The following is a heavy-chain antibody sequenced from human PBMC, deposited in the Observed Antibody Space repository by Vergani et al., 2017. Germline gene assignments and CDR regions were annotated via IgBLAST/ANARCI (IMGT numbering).Heavy chain of an antibody. CDR2: ISWNSGSI. J-gene: IGHJ6*02. CDR1: GFTFDDYA. CDR3: AKDSHGRYYYGMDV. Sequence: EVQLVESGGGLVQPGRSLRLSCAASGFTFDDYAMHWVRQAPGKGLEWVSGISWNSGSIGYADSVKGRFTISRDNAKNSLYLQMNSLRAEDTALYYGAKDSHGRYYYGMDVWGQGTTVTVSS. V-gene: IGHV3-9*01.